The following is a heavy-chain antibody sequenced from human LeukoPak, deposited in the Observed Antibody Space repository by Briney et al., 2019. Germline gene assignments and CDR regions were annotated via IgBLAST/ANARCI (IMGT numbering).Heavy chain of an antibody. CDR1: GFTFSSYG. Sequence: GGSLRLSCAASGFTFSSYGMHWVRQAPGKGLEWVAIIWYDGSNKYYADSVKGRFTVPKDNSKNMLHLQMSSLRAEDTAVYYCATEHGERSIWFTRFDYWGRGTLVTVSS. V-gene: IGHV3-33*01. CDR3: ATEHGERSIWFTRFDY. D-gene: IGHD6-13*01. J-gene: IGHJ4*02. CDR2: IWYDGSNK.